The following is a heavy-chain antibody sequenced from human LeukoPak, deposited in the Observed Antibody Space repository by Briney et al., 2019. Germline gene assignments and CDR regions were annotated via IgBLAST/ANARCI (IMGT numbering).Heavy chain of an antibody. CDR1: GGSFSGYY. CDR2: INHSGST. V-gene: IGHV4-34*01. CDR3: AILSYYDSSGYYRGPNWFDP. D-gene: IGHD3-22*01. J-gene: IGHJ5*02. Sequence: SETLSLTCAVYGGSFSGYYWSWIRQPPGKGLEWIGEINHSGSTNYNPSLKSRVTISVDTSKNQFSLKLSSVTAADTAVYYCAILSYYDSSGYYRGPNWFDPWGQGTLVTVSS.